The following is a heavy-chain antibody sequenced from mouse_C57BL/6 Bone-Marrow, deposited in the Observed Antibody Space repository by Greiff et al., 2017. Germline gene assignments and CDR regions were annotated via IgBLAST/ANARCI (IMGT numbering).Heavy chain of an antibody. D-gene: IGHD3-3*01. J-gene: IGHJ2*01. CDR3: AREMTASSFDY. V-gene: IGHV5-16*01. Sequence: DVKLVESEGGLVQPGSSMKLSCTASGFTFSDYYMAWVRQVPEKGLEWVANINYDGSSTYYLDSLKSRFIISRDNAKNILYLQMSSLKSEDTATYYCAREMTASSFDYWGQGTTLTVSS. CDR2: INYDGSST. CDR1: GFTFSDYY.